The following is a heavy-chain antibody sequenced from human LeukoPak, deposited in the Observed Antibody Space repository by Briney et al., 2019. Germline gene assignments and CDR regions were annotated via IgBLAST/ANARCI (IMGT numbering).Heavy chain of an antibody. CDR3: ARDPSSWYVYGDY. D-gene: IGHD6-13*01. CDR2: INPSGGST. V-gene: IGHV1-46*01. J-gene: IGHJ4*02. CDR1: GYTFTSYY. Sequence: ASVKVSCKASGYTFTSYYMHWVRQAPGQGLEWMGIINPSGGSTTYAQKFQGRVTMTRDTSPSTVYMELNSLRSEDMAVYYCARDPSSWYVYGDYWGQGTLVTVSS.